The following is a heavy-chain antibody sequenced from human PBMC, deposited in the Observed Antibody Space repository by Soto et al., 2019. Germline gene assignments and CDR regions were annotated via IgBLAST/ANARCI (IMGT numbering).Heavy chain of an antibody. CDR1: KSIFTGYG. Sequence: QVLLVESGGGVAQPGRSLRLSCAASKSIFTGYGMHWVRQTPGKGLEWVAVIRLDGTDEHYADSVKGRFTISRDNSKYMLYVQMKSLRVEDTALYYCAGDGIGGPAFRGFLDYWGQVTLVTVCS. J-gene: IGHJ4*02. V-gene: IGHV3-33*01. CDR3: AGDGIGGPAFRGFLDY. CDR2: IRLDGTDE. D-gene: IGHD2-15*01.